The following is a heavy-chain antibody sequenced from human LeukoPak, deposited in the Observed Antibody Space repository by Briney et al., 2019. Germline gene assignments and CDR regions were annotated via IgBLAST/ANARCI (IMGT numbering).Heavy chain of an antibody. Sequence: GGSLSLSCAASGFTFSGSAMHWVRQASGKGLEWIGRIRSKANSYVTVYAASVTGSFTISRDDSSNTAYLKMNSLKTEDTAVYYCTRHSDTYCSRASCYVDIFYGLDVWGQGTRVTVSS. V-gene: IGHV3-73*01. CDR3: TRHSDTYCSRASCYVDIFYGLDV. CDR2: IRSKANSYVT. CDR1: GFTFSGSA. J-gene: IGHJ6*02. D-gene: IGHD2-2*01.